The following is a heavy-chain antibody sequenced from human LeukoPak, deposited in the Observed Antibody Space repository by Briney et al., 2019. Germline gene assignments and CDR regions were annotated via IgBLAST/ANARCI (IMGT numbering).Heavy chain of an antibody. CDR1: GFTFSDYY. Sequence: PGGSLRLSCAASGFTFSDYYMTWIRQVPGKGLEWISYISTSAGTIYYADSVKGRFTISRDNAKNSLYLQMNSLRAEDTAVYYCARDAIDSSGFDFDYWGQGTLVTVSS. V-gene: IGHV3-11*01. J-gene: IGHJ4*02. CDR3: ARDAIDSSGFDFDY. D-gene: IGHD3-22*01. CDR2: ISTSAGTI.